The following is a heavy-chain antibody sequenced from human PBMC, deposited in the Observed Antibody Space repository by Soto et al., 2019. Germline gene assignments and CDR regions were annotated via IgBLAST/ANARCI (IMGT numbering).Heavy chain of an antibody. V-gene: IGHV5-51*01. D-gene: IGHD6-25*01. J-gene: IGHJ6*02. Sequence: GESLKISCKGSGYTFTNYWIGWVRQMPGKGLEWMGIIYPGDSDTKYNPSFQGQVTISADKSITTTYLQWSSLKASDTAIYYCAAAIFYYGMDVWGQGTTVTVSS. CDR3: AAAIFYYGMDV. CDR1: GYTFTNYW. CDR2: IYPGDSDT.